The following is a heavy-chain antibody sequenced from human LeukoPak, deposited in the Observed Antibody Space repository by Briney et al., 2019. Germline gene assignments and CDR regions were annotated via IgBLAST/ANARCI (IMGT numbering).Heavy chain of an antibody. CDR1: GGTFSSYA. J-gene: IGHJ6*03. D-gene: IGHD3-10*01. Sequence: EASVKVSCKASGGTFSSYAISWVRQAPGQGLEWMGGIIPIFGTANYAQKFQGRVTITTDESTSTAYMELSSLRSEDTAVYYCARAMVRGIKDYYYYMGVWGKGTTVTVSS. CDR2: IIPIFGTA. V-gene: IGHV1-69*05. CDR3: ARAMVRGIKDYYYYMGV.